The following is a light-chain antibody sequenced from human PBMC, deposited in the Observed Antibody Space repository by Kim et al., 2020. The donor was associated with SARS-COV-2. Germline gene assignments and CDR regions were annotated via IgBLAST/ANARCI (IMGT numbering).Light chain of an antibody. CDR3: QHYGSSPRT. V-gene: IGKV3-20*01. CDR2: GVS. CDR1: QSGGSTS. J-gene: IGKJ1*01. Sequence: SPGERATLACRASQSGGSTSLGWYQQKPGQAPRLLIYGVSSRATGIPDRFSGSGSGTDFTLTISRLEPEDFAVYYCQHYGSSPRTFGQGTKVDIK.